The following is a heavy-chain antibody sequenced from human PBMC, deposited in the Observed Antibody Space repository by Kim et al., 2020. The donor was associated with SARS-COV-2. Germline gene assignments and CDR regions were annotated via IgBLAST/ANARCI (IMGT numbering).Heavy chain of an antibody. CDR1: GFTFSSYG. V-gene: IGHV3-33*01. CDR2: IWYDGSNK. J-gene: IGHJ6*02. Sequence: GGSLRLSCAASGFTFSSYGMHWVRQAPGKGLEWVAVIWYDGSNKYYADSVKGRFTISRDNSKNTLYLQMNSLRAEDTAVYYCARDRGYSYGPLYYYYYGMDVWGQGTTVTVSS. CDR3: ARDRGYSYGPLYYYYYGMDV. D-gene: IGHD5-18*01.